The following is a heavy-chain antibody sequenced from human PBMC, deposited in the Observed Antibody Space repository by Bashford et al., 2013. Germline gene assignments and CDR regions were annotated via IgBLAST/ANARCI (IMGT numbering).Heavy chain of an antibody. CDR1: WLHQQWWLL. CDR2: IYYSGST. V-gene: IGHV4-31*02. J-gene: IGHJ4*02. Sequence: PVPHLFCLWWLHQQWWLLLELDPPAPGKGLEWIGYIYYSGSTYYNPSLKSRVTISVDTSKNQFSLKLSSVTAADTAVYYCARHHTMIVVDNFDYWGQGTLVTVSS. D-gene: IGHD3-22*01. CDR3: ARHHTMIVVDNFDY.